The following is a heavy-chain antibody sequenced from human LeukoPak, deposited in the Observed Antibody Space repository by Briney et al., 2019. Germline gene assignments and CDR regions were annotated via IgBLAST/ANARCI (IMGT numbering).Heavy chain of an antibody. CDR3: ARGVYSFLTQFDSQLLVAGY. J-gene: IGHJ4*02. V-gene: IGHV1-46*01. D-gene: IGHD2-15*01. CDR2: INPSGGST. Sequence: ASVKVSCKASGYTFTSYYMHWVRQAPGQGLEWMGIINPSGGSTSYAQKFQGRVTMTRDMYTSTVYMELSSLRSEDTAVYYCARGVYSFLTQFDSQLLVAGYWGQGTLVTVSS. CDR1: GYTFTSYY.